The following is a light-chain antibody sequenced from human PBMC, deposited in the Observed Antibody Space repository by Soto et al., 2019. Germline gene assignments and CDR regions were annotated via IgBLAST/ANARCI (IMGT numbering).Light chain of an antibody. CDR2: EVS. V-gene: IGLV2-14*01. Sequence: QSALTQPPSASGSPGQSVTISCTGTSSDVGGYNYVSWYQQHPGKAPKLMIYEVSHRPSGVSNRFSGSKSDNTASLTISGLQAGDEADYYCSSYTSISTLYVFGTGTKVTVL. J-gene: IGLJ1*01. CDR1: SSDVGGYNY. CDR3: SSYTSISTLYV.